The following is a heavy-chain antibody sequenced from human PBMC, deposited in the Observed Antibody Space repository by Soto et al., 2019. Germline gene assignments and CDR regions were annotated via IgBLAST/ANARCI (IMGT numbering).Heavy chain of an antibody. D-gene: IGHD2-15*01. CDR1: GFTFGDYA. J-gene: IGHJ4*02. V-gene: IGHV3-49*03. CDR2: IRSNAYGGTT. CDR3: TTVVVAATPDY. Sequence: GGSLRLSCTASGFTFGDYAMGWFRQAPGKGLEWVGFIRSNAYGGTTEYAASVKGRFTISRDDSKNTLYLQMNSLKTEDTAVYYCTTVVVAATPDYWGQGPLVTVSS.